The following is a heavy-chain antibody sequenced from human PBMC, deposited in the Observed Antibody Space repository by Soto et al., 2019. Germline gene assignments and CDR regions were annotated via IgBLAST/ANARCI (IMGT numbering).Heavy chain of an antibody. D-gene: IGHD3-3*01. J-gene: IGHJ3*02. CDR3: ATAEPRYYDFWSGYPRAAFDI. Sequence: ASVKVSCKVSGYTLTELSMHWVRQAPGKGLEWMGGFDPEDGETIYAQKFQGRVTMTEDTSTDTAYMELSSLRSEDTAVYYCATAEPRYYDFWSGYPRAAFDIRGQGTMVTVS. V-gene: IGHV1-24*01. CDR1: GYTLTELS. CDR2: FDPEDGET.